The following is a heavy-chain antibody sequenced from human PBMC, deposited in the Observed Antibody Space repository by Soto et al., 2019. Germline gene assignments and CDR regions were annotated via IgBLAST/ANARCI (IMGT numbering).Heavy chain of an antibody. V-gene: IGHV3-33*01. J-gene: IGHJ6*02. Sequence: QVQLVESGGGVVQPGRSLRLSCVGSGFPFWHYGMHWVRQAPGKGLEWVAVIWSDGKKESYADFVKGRFAISRDNFKDTLYLHMNSLRAEDTAVYYCARDRDGGWFHMDVWGQGSTDTVSS. CDR2: IWSDGKKE. D-gene: IGHD6-19*01. CDR3: ARDRDGGWFHMDV. CDR1: GFPFWHYG.